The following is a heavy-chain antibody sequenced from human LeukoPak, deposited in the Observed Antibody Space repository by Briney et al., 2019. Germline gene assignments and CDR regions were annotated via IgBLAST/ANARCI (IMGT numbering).Heavy chain of an antibody. V-gene: IGHV3-23*01. CDR1: GFNFTKYA. Sequence: GRSLRLSCGPSGFNFTKYAMSWVRQPPGKGLEWVSGISDGGGSTYYADSVKGRFTIPRDNSKNTPYLQMNSLRAEDTAVYYCAKELGSNWYAHFDYWGQGILVTVSS. CDR2: ISDGGGST. J-gene: IGHJ4*02. CDR3: AKELGSNWYAHFDY. D-gene: IGHD6-13*01.